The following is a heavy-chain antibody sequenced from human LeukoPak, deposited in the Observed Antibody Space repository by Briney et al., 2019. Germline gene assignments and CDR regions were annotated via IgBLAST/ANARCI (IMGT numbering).Heavy chain of an antibody. CDR2: INHSGST. D-gene: IGHD6-13*01. J-gene: IGHJ5*02. V-gene: IGHV4-34*01. CDR3: ARRAGYSSSFGS. Sequence: SETLSLTCAVYGGSFSGYYWSWIRQPPGKGLEWIGEINHSGSTNYNPSLKSRVAISVDTSKNQFSLKLSSVTAADTAVYYCARRAGYSSSFGSWGQGTLVTVSS. CDR1: GGSFSGYY.